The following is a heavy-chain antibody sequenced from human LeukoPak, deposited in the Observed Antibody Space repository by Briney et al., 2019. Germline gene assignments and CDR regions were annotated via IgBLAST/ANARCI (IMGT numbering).Heavy chain of an antibody. CDR3: ARDGYYYDSSGPTPHDAFDI. D-gene: IGHD3-22*01. CDR1: GFTFSSYS. CDR2: ISSSSSYI. Sequence: GGSLRFSCAASGFTFSSYSMNWVRQAPGKGLEWVSSISSSSSYIYYADSVKGRFTISRDNAKNSLYLQMNSLRAEDTAVYYCARDGYYYDSSGPTPHDAFDIWGQGTMVTVSS. J-gene: IGHJ3*02. V-gene: IGHV3-21*01.